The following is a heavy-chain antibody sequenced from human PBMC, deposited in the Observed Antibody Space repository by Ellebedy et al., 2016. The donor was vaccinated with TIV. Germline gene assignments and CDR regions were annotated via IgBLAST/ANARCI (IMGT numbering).Heavy chain of an antibody. CDR3: ARALRYCGGDCSYKFDY. D-gene: IGHD2-21*02. Sequence: SGPTLVKPTETLTLTCTVSGFSLSNVIMSVSWIRQPPGKALEWLAHIFSNDEKSYSTSLEARLSLSKDTAKSQVILTMTDLDPLDTATYYCARALRYCGGDCSYKFDYWGQGTLVPVSS. V-gene: IGHV2-26*01. CDR2: IFSNDEK. J-gene: IGHJ4*02. CDR1: GFSLSNVIMS.